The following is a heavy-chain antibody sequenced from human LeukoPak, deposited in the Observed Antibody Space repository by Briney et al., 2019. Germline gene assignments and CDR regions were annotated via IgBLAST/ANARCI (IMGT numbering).Heavy chain of an antibody. CDR3: ARRALWFGEDY. V-gene: IGHV4-34*01. Sequence: PSETLSLTCAVYGGSFSGYYWSWIRQPPGKGLEWIGEINHSGSTNYNPSLKSRVTISVDTSKNQFSLKLSSVTAADTAVYYCARRALWFGEDYWGQGTLVTVSS. CDR1: GGSFSGYY. CDR2: INHSGST. D-gene: IGHD3-10*01. J-gene: IGHJ4*02.